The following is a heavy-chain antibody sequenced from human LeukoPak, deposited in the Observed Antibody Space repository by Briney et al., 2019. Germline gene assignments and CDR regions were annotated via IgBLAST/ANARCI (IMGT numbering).Heavy chain of an antibody. CDR3: AKDRPPGGSWGSLNY. CDR2: ISYDGSNK. D-gene: IGHD3-10*01. Sequence: LRHSCAASGLTFNSYGLHGLGPPPAKGLAWVAVISYDGSNKYYAASVKGRFTISRDNSKNTLYLQMNSLRAEDAAVYYCAKDRPPGGSWGSLNYWGQGTLVTVSS. CDR1: GLTFNSYG. J-gene: IGHJ4*02. V-gene: IGHV3-30*18.